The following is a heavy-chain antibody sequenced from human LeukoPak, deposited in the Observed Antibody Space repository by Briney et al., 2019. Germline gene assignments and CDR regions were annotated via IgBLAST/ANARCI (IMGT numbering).Heavy chain of an antibody. CDR3: AKDVVPAAI. J-gene: IGHJ4*02. CDR1: GFTISNYV. CDR2: IGMSGGST. V-gene: IGHV3-23*01. Sequence: GGSLRLSCAVSGFTISNYVMSWVRQAPGKGPEWLSGIGMSGGSTYYADSVKGRFTISRDNSKNTLYLQMNSLRAEDTAMYHCAKDVVPAAIWGQGTRVTVSS. D-gene: IGHD2-2*01.